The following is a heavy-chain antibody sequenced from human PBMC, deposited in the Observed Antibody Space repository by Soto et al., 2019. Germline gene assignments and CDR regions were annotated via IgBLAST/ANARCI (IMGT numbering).Heavy chain of an antibody. V-gene: IGHV3-23*01. D-gene: IGHD6-13*01. CDR3: AKGIAGDRSSCFDY. CDR2: ISGRGGST. Sequence: EVQLLESGGGLVQPGGSLRLSCAASGVTFSSYAMSWVRQAPGKGLEWVSAISGRGGSTSYADSVKGRFTISRNNPKNTLYLQMNSLRAEDTAVYYCAKGIAGDRSSCFDYWGQGTLVTVCS. CDR1: GVTFSSYA. J-gene: IGHJ4*02.